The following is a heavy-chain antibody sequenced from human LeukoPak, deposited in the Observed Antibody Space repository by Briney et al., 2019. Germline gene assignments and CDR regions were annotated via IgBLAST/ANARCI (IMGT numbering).Heavy chain of an antibody. CDR3: ARGVDYCSGGSCPADY. J-gene: IGHJ4*02. D-gene: IGHD2-15*01. Sequence: GGSLRLSCAASGFTFSNYGIHWVRQAPGKGLEWVAVISYDGNNKYYADSVKGRFTISRDNSKNTLFLQMNSLRAEDTAVYYCARGVDYCSGGSCPADYWGPGTLVTVSS. V-gene: IGHV3-30*03. CDR1: GFTFSNYG. CDR2: ISYDGNNK.